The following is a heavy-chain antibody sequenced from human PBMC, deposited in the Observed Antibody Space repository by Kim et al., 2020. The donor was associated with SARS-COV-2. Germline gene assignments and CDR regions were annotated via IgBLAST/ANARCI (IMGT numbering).Heavy chain of an antibody. Sequence: GGSLRLSCAASGFTFSSYDMHWVRQATGEGLEWVSAIGTAGDTYYPGSVKGRFTISRENAKNSLYLQMNSLRAGDTAVYYCARGRGYSGYGGGMDVWGQGTTVTVSS. V-gene: IGHV3-13*04. J-gene: IGHJ6*02. CDR1: GFTFSSYD. D-gene: IGHD5-12*01. CDR3: ARGRGYSGYGGGMDV. CDR2: IGTAGDT.